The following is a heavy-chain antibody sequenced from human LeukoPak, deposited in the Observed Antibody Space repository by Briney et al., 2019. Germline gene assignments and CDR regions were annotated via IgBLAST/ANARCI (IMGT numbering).Heavy chain of an antibody. Sequence: SGTLSLTCTVSGGSISSYYWSWIRQPPGKGLEWIGYIYYSGSTNYNPSLKSRVTISVDTSKNQFSLKLSSVTAADTAVYYCARGMYSSSWFFDYWGQGTLVTVSS. CDR1: GGSISSYY. J-gene: IGHJ4*02. V-gene: IGHV4-59*01. CDR2: IYYSGST. CDR3: ARGMYSSSWFFDY. D-gene: IGHD6-13*01.